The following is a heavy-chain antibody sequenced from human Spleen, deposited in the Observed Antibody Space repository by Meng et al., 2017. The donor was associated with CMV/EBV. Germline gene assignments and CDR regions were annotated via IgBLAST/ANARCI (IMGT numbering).Heavy chain of an antibody. CDR3: ARVLVGATPIDY. Sequence: QVQSGQSGEEGKKRGASVKVSCKASGYTFTGYYMHWVRQAPGQGLEGMGWISAYSGNTNYAQKLQGRVTMTTDTSTNTAYMELRSLRSDDTAVYYCARVLVGATPIDYWGQGTLVTVSS. D-gene: IGHD1-26*01. J-gene: IGHJ4*02. CDR1: GYTFTGYY. CDR2: ISAYSGNT. V-gene: IGHV1-18*04.